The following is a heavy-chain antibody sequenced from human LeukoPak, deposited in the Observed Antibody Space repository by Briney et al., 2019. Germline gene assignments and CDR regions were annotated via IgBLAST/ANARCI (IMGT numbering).Heavy chain of an antibody. V-gene: IGHV4-31*03. CDR1: CGSNSSGDYY. CDR3: ARVPTRRHYFEY. J-gene: IGHJ4*02. CDR2: IYYSGGN. Sequence: SETLFLTCTFSCGSNSSGDYYLSRVRQHPGKGLELIGYIYYSGGNYYNPSLKSRVTISVDTSRNQFSLRLSSVTAADTAVYYCARVPTRRHYFEYWGQGTLVTVSS. D-gene: IGHD4-11*01.